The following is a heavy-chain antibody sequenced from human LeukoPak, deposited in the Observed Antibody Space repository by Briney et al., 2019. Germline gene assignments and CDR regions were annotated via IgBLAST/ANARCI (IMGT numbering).Heavy chain of an antibody. CDR3: ASPAYYYDSSGYHSPFDY. D-gene: IGHD3-22*01. Sequence: ASVTVSCKASGYTFTGYYMHWVRQAPGQGLEWMGWINPNSGGTNYAQKFQGRVAMTRDTSISTAYMELSGLRSDDTAVYYCASPAYYYDSSGYHSPFDYWGQGTLVTVSS. CDR1: GYTFTGYY. V-gene: IGHV1-2*02. CDR2: INPNSGGT. J-gene: IGHJ4*02.